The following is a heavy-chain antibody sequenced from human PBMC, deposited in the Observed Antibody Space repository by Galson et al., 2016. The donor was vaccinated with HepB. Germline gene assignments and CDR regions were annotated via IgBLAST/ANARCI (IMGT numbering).Heavy chain of an antibody. CDR1: GFTLSNYA. CDR2: ISGFGGST. Sequence: SLRLSCAASGFTLSNYAMNWVRQAPGEGLEWVSAISGFGGSTYYSDSVKGRFTISRDSSNNTLYLQMDSLRAEETAVYYCAKEGSILRLLITPFVNWGQGTLVTVSP. CDR3: AKEGSILRLLITPFVN. J-gene: IGHJ4*02. D-gene: IGHD3/OR15-3a*01. V-gene: IGHV3-23*01.